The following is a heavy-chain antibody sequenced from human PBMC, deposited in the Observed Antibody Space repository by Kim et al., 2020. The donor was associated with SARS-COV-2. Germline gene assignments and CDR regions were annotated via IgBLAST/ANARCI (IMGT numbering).Heavy chain of an antibody. V-gene: IGHV3-74*01. J-gene: IGHJ4*02. Sequence: SLKGRFTISRANDKKPLDLQMNSLRAEDTAVYYCARAPGYYYDSSGYSDYWGQGTLVTVSS. CDR3: ARAPGYYYDSSGYSDY. D-gene: IGHD3-22*01.